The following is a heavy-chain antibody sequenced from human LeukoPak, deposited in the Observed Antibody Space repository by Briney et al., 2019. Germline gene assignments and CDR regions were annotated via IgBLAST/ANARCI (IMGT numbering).Heavy chain of an antibody. D-gene: IGHD2-2*01. CDR3: ARGPIVVVPAAMRSAFDI. Sequence: ASVKVSCTASGGTFSSYAISWVRQAPVQGLEWMGGIIPIFGTANYAQKFQGRVTITTDESTSTAYMELSSLRSEDTAVYYCARGPIVVVPAAMRSAFDIWGQGTMVTVSS. CDR2: IIPIFGTA. J-gene: IGHJ3*02. CDR1: GGTFSSYA. V-gene: IGHV1-69*05.